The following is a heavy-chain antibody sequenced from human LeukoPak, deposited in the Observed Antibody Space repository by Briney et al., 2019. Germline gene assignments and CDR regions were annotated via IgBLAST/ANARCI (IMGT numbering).Heavy chain of an antibody. V-gene: IGHV4-39*07. D-gene: IGHD1-14*01. Sequence: PSETLSLTCTVSGGSISSSIYYWGWIRQPPGKGLEWIGSIYYSGSTYYNPSLKSRVTKSVDTSKNQFSLKLNSVTAADSAVYYCARADYRNAFDIWGQGTMVTVSS. CDR2: IYYSGST. CDR1: GGSISSSIYY. J-gene: IGHJ3*02. CDR3: ARADYRNAFDI.